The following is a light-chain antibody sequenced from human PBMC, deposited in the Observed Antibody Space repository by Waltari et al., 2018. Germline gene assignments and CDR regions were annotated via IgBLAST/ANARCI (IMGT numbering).Light chain of an antibody. V-gene: IGLV4-69*02. CDR1: SGHSPYA. CDR3: QTWATGSYV. J-gene: IGLJ1*01. Sequence: QLVLTQSPSASASLGASVKPTCTLSSGHSPYAVAGHPPQPTKAPRYLMKVNSDASISKGDGVPDRFSGSTSGAERHLTISSLQSEDEADYYCQTWATGSYVFGPGTKVTV. CDR2: VNSDASI.